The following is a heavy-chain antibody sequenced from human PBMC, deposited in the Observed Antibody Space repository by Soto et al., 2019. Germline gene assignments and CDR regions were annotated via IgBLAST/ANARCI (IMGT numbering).Heavy chain of an antibody. D-gene: IGHD2-2*01. CDR2: INSDGSST. CDR1: GFTFSSYW. J-gene: IGHJ4*02. Sequence: GGSLRLSCAASGFTFSSYWMHWVRQAPGKGLVWVSRINSDGSSTSYADSVKGRFTISRDNAKNTLYLQMNSLRAEDTAVYYCARASAARYCSSTSCQSIDYWGQGTLVTVSS. CDR3: ARASAARYCSSTSCQSIDY. V-gene: IGHV3-74*01.